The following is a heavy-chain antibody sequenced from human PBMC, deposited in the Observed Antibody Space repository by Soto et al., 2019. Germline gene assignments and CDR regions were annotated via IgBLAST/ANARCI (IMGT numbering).Heavy chain of an antibody. CDR3: GSVRPSGYVLS. V-gene: IGHV4-59*01. Sequence: SETLSLTCTVSGGSLSSYYWTWIRQPPGKGLEWIGYVYFSGNTNYNPSLKSRVSISIDTSKNQFSLRLASVTAADTAFYYCGSVRPSGYVLSWGQGTLVTVS. J-gene: IGHJ5*02. CDR2: VYFSGNT. CDR1: GGSLSSYY. D-gene: IGHD6-25*01.